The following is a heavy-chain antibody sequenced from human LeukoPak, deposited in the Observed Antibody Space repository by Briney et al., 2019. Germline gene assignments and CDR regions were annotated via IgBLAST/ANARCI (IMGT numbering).Heavy chain of an antibody. Sequence: GGSLRLSCAPCGFTVSINYMSLLRQAPGKGPEWVSVIYSGGSTYYADSVKGRFTISRDNSKNTLYLQMNSTRAEDTAVYYCARAKGDSSGLDYWAQGTLVTVSS. CDR3: ARAKGDSSGLDY. V-gene: IGHV3-53*01. CDR1: GFTVSINY. J-gene: IGHJ4*02. D-gene: IGHD3-22*01. CDR2: IYSGGST.